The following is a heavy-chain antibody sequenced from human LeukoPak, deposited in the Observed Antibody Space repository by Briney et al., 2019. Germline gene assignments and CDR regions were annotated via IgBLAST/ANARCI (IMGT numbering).Heavy chain of an antibody. Sequence: GGSLRLSCAASGFTFSSYGMHWVRQAPGKGLEWVAVIWSVEGRFTISRDNSKNTLYLQMNSLRAEDTAIYYCGKDWKLDYWGQGTLVTVSS. D-gene: IGHD1-1*01. CDR3: GKDWKLDY. CDR2: IW. CDR1: GFTFSSYG. J-gene: IGHJ4*02. V-gene: IGHV3-33*06.